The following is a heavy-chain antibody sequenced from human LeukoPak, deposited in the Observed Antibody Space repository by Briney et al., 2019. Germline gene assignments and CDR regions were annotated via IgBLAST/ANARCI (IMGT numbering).Heavy chain of an antibody. Sequence: GASVKVSCRASGYTFTSYGISWVRQAPGQGLEWMGWISAYNGNTNYAQKLQGRVTMTTDTSTSTAYMELRSLRSDDTAVYYCARLDCSSTSCHSDYWGQGTLVTVSS. CDR2: ISAYNGNT. V-gene: IGHV1-18*01. CDR1: GYTFTSYG. D-gene: IGHD2-2*01. CDR3: ARLDCSSTSCHSDY. J-gene: IGHJ4*02.